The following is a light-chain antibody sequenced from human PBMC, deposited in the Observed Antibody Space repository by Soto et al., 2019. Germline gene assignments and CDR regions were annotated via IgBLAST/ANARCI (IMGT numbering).Light chain of an antibody. CDR3: QEFPRT. V-gene: IGKV3-11*01. CDR1: ESVRHY. J-gene: IGKJ1*01. Sequence: IVLTQSPATLSLSTGERATLSCRASESVRHYVAWYQQKPAQAPRLLIYDASNRATGIPARFSGSGSGTDFTLTIRRQEPEDFSGYYYQEFPRTFGQGTKVDIK. CDR2: DAS.